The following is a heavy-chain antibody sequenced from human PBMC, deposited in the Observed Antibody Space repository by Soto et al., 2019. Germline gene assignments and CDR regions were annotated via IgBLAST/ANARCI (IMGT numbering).Heavy chain of an antibody. CDR3: AKDRGRWLQKGGHYFDY. CDR2: ISYDGSNK. Sequence: GGSLRLSCAASGFTFSSYGMHWVRQAPGKGLEWVAVISYDGSNKYYADSVKGRFTISRDNSKNTLYLQMNSLRAEDTAVYYCAKDRGRWLQKGGHYFDYWGQGTLVTVSS. J-gene: IGHJ4*02. CDR1: GFTFSSYG. D-gene: IGHD3-16*01. V-gene: IGHV3-30*18.